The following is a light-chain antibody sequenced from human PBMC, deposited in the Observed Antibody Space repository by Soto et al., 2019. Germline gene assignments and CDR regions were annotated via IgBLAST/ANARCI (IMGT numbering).Light chain of an antibody. V-gene: IGKV1-5*03. Sequence: DIQMTQSPSTLSASVADRVTITCRASQSISSWLAWYQKKPGKSSKLLIYKASSLESGVPSRFSGSGSGTEFTLTISSLQPDVFATYYCEQYNSPWTFGPGTKVDIK. CDR3: EQYNSPWT. CDR1: QSISSW. CDR2: KAS. J-gene: IGKJ1*01.